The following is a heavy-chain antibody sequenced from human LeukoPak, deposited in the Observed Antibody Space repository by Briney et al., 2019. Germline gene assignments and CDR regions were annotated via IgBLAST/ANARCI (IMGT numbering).Heavy chain of an antibody. V-gene: IGHV4-38-2*02. D-gene: IGHD3-22*01. CDR3: ARDRGVVTIHAFDI. J-gene: IGHJ3*02. CDR2: IYHSGST. Sequence: SETLSLTCTVSGYSISSGYYWGWIRQPPGKGLEWIGSIYHSGSTYYNPSLKSRVTISVDTSKNQFSLKLSSVTAADTAVYYCARDRGVVTIHAFDIWGQGTMVTVSS. CDR1: GYSISSGYY.